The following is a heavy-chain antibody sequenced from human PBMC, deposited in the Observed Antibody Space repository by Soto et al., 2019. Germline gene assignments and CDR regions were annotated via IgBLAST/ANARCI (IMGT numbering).Heavy chain of an antibody. CDR2: ISYDGSNK. CDR3: AKDRATVTTPYYYYGMDV. J-gene: IGHJ6*02. D-gene: IGHD4-17*01. CDR1: GFTFSSYG. V-gene: IGHV3-30*18. Sequence: GGSLRLSCAASGFTFSSYGMHWVRQAPGKGLEWVAVISYDGSNKYYADSVKGRFTISRDNSKNTLYLQMNSLRAEDTAVYYCAKDRATVTTPYYYYGMDVWGQGTTVTVSS.